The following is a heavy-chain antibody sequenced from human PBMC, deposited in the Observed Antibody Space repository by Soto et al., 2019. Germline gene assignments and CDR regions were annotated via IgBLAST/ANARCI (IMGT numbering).Heavy chain of an antibody. J-gene: IGHJ4*02. Sequence: VQLLESGGGLIQPGGSLRLSCAASGFTFSYGIHWLRQAPDKGLEWVAYISYDSFNKFYGDSVKGRFTISRDNSKNTQYLQMNSLRAEDTAVYYCAKLVIGYGSGSTCDDYWGQGTLVAVSS. V-gene: IGHV3-30*18. CDR2: ISYDSFNK. D-gene: IGHD2-15*01. CDR3: AKLVIGYGSGSTCDDY. CDR1: GFTFSYG.